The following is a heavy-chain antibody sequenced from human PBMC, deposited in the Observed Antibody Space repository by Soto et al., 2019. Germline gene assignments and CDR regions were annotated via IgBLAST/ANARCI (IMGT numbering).Heavy chain of an antibody. CDR3: ARQSRFYYGMDV. J-gene: IGHJ6*02. V-gene: IGHV5-10-1*01. CDR2: IDLSDSYT. CDR1: GYNFINNW. Sequence: GESLKISCKGSGYNFINNWISWVRQMPGKGLEWMGRIDLSDSYTNYSPSFQGHVTISADRSISTAYVQWSSLKASDTATYYCARQSRFYYGMDVWGQGTTVTVSS.